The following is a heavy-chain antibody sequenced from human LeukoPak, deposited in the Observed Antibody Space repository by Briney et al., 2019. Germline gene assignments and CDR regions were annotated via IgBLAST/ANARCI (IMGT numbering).Heavy chain of an antibody. CDR1: GFTFSSYG. CDR2: IRYDGSNK. CDR3: ARDLIDILTGYFNWFDP. Sequence: GSLRLSCAASGFTFSSYGMHWVRQAPGKGLEWVAFIRYDGSNKYYADSVKGRFTISRDNSKNTLYLQMNSLRAEDTALYYCARDLIDILTGYFNWFDPWGQGTLVTVSS. D-gene: IGHD3-9*01. J-gene: IGHJ5*02. V-gene: IGHV3-30*02.